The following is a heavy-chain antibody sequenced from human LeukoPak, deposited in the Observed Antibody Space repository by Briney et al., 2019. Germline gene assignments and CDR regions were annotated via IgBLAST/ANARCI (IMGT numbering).Heavy chain of an antibody. CDR2: IKQDGSEK. V-gene: IGHV3-7*03. J-gene: IGHJ4*02. Sequence: GGSLRLSCAASGFSFSEYWMSWVRQAPGRGLEGVANIKQDGSEKNYVDSVKGRFTISRDNAKNSLSLQMISLRSEDAAVYYCARGYSWNYEVLMGSGKYFFDYWGQGTLVTVSS. CDR1: GFSFSEYW. CDR3: ARGYSWNYEVLMGSGKYFFDY. D-gene: IGHD4/OR15-4a*01.